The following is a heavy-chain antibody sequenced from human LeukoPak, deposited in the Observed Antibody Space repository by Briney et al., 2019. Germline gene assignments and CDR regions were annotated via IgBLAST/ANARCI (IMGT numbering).Heavy chain of an antibody. CDR1: GGSISSSSYY. CDR2: IYYSGST. Sequence: SETLSLTCTVSGGSISSSSYYWGWIRQPPGKGLEWIGSIYYSGSTYYNPSLKSRVTISVDTSKNQFSLKLSSVTAADTAVYYCATIAAAVHYYYYGMDVWGQGTTVTVSS. J-gene: IGHJ6*02. CDR3: ATIAAAVHYYYYGMDV. D-gene: IGHD6-13*01. V-gene: IGHV4-39*07.